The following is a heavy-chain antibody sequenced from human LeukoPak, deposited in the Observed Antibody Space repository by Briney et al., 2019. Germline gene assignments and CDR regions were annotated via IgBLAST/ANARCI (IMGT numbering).Heavy chain of an antibody. CDR3: ARADDYVWGSYRSDY. J-gene: IGHJ4*02. D-gene: IGHD3-16*02. CDR2: IYSGGST. V-gene: IGHV3-53*01. Sequence: PGGSLRLSCAASGFTVSSNYMSWVRQAPGKGLEWVSVIYSGGSTYYADSVKGRFTISRDNSKNTLYLQMNSLRAEDTAVYYCARADDYVWGSYRSDYWGQGTLVTVSS. CDR1: GFTVSSNY.